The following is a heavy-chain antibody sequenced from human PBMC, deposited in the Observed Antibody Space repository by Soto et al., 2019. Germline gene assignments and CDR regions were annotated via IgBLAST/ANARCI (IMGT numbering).Heavy chain of an antibody. CDR1: GGTFSSYA. CDR2: IISIFGTA. V-gene: IGHV1-69*12. CDR3: ARHVPAARYYYGMDV. D-gene: IGHD2-2*01. Sequence: QVQLVQSGAEVKKPGSSVKVSCKASGGTFSSYAISWVRQAPGQGLEWMGGIISIFGTANYAQKFQGRVTITAAESTSTAYLEPRSLISEDTAVFYCARHVPAARYYYGMDVWGQGTKVTVSS. J-gene: IGHJ6*02.